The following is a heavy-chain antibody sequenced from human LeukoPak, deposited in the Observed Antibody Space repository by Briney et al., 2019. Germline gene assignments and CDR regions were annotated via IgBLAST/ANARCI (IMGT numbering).Heavy chain of an antibody. CDR3: ARQRGASGTVNLFDP. Sequence: GAYLKFSCDTSGYSFTTYWIGWVRQRPGPGMEWVGAIYPDDSDTSYSPSFQGQVAISADRSIRTAYLKWNSLKASDTGMYYCARQRGASGTVNLFDPWGQGTLVTVSS. D-gene: IGHD3-10*01. CDR1: GYSFTTYW. J-gene: IGHJ5*02. V-gene: IGHV5-51*01. CDR2: IYPDDSDT.